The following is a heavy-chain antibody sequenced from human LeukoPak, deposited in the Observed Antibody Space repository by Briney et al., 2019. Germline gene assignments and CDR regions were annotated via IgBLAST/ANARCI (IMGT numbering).Heavy chain of an antibody. D-gene: IGHD3-10*01. CDR2: MNPNSGNT. V-gene: IGHV1-8*02. CDR3: ARVPLNYYGSGSFNY. J-gene: IGHJ4*02. CDR1: GYTFTSYY. Sequence: ASVKVSCKASGYTFTSYYMHWVRQATGQGLEWMGWMNPNSGNTGYAQKFQGRVTMTRNTSISTAYMELSSLRSEDTAVYYCARVPLNYYGSGSFNYWGQGTLVTVSS.